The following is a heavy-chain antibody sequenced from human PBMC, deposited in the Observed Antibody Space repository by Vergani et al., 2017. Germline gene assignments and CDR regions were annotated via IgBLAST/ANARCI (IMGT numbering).Heavy chain of an antibody. J-gene: IGHJ5*02. CDR2: ISSSSSYI. V-gene: IGHV3-21*01. CDR3: ARDELVVEAAIGP. Sequence: EVQLVESGGGLVKPGGSLRLSCAASGFTFSSYSMNWVRQAPGKGLEWVSSISSSSSYIYYADSVKGRFTISRDNAKNSLYLQMNSLRAEETAVYYCARDELVVEAAIGPWGKGRLV. D-gene: IGHD2-2*02. CDR1: GFTFSSYS.